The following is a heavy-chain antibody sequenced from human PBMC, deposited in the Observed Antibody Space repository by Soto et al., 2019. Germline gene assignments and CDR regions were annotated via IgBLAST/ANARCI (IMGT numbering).Heavy chain of an antibody. CDR3: ARDDLGVAVAVNFDY. Sequence: ASVKVSCKASGYTFTSYGISWVRQAPGQGLEWMGWISTYNGNTNYAQKLQGRVTMTTDTSTNTAYMEQRSLRSDDTAVYYCARDDLGVAVAVNFDYWGQGTLVTVSS. V-gene: IGHV1-18*01. CDR2: ISTYNGNT. CDR1: GYTFTSYG. D-gene: IGHD6-19*01. J-gene: IGHJ4*02.